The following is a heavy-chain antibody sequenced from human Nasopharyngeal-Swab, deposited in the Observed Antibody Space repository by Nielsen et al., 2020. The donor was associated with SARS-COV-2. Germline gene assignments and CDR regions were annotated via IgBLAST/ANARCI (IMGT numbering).Heavy chain of an antibody. J-gene: IGHJ5*01. V-gene: IGHV4-61*08. Sequence: SETLSLTCTVSGGSISSGDYYWSWIRQPPGKGLDWIGYISYGGSTNYNPSLRSRVTISVDTSKSQFSLKPTSVTAADTAVYYCARGLYDGSGLLDSWGHGTLVTVSS. CDR2: ISYGGST. CDR1: GGSISSGDYY. D-gene: IGHD3-22*01. CDR3: ARGLYDGSGLLDS.